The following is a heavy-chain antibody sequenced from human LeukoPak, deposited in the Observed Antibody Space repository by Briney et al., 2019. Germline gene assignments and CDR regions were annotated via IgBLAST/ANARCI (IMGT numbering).Heavy chain of an antibody. CDR2: ITPIFGIA. CDR3: ARDYQGEDGYNFLDY. Sequence: ASVKVSCKASGGTFSSYAISWVRQAPGQGLEWMGRITPIFGIANYAQKFQGRVTITADKSTSTAYMELSSLRSEDTAVYYCARDYQGEDGYNFLDYWGQGTLVTVSS. CDR1: GGTFSSYA. V-gene: IGHV1-69*04. D-gene: IGHD5-24*01. J-gene: IGHJ4*02.